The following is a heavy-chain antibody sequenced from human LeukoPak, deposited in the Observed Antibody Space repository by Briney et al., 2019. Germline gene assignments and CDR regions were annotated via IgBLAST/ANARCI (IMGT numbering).Heavy chain of an antibody. D-gene: IGHD3-16*01. Sequence: GASLRLSCAASGFTFSSYAMSWVRQAPGKGLEWVSAISGSGGSTYYADSVKGRFTISRDNSKNTLYLQMNSLRAEGTAVYYCARRYDYVWGSYHTFDYWGQGTLVTVSS. J-gene: IGHJ4*02. CDR3: ARRYDYVWGSYHTFDY. CDR2: ISGSGGST. CDR1: GFTFSSYA. V-gene: IGHV3-23*01.